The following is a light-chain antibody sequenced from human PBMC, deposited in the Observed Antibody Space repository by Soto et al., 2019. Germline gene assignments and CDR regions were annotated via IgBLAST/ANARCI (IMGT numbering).Light chain of an antibody. CDR2: GAS. V-gene: IGKV3-20*01. CDR1: QSVSSSY. CDR3: PQYGSSLLT. J-gene: IGKJ4*01. Sequence: EVVLTQSPGTLSLSPGERATLSCRASQSVSSSYLAWYQQKPGQAPRLLIYGASSRATGIPDRFSGSGSGTDFTLTISRLEPDDFAVYYCPQYGSSLLTFGGGTKVDIK.